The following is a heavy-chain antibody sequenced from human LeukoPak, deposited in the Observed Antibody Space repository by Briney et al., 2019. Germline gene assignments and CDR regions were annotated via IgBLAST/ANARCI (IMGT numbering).Heavy chain of an antibody. Sequence: ASVKVSCKASGGTFSSYAISWVRQAPGQGLEWMGGIIPTFGTANYAQKFQGRVTITADTSTSTAYMELSSLRSEDTAVYYCARATYEAGKPRFDYWGQGTLVTVSS. CDR2: IIPTFGTA. J-gene: IGHJ4*02. CDR1: GGTFSSYA. V-gene: IGHV1-69*06. CDR3: ARATYEAGKPRFDY. D-gene: IGHD6-19*01.